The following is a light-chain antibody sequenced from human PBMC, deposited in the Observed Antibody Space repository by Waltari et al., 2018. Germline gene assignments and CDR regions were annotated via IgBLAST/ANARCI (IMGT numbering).Light chain of an antibody. V-gene: IGKV1-5*03. CDR3: QQYMSAPYS. Sequence: DIQMTQSPSSLSASVGDRVTITCRASQSICTWLAWYQQKPGKAPNLLIYKASSLQSGVPSSFSGSGSGTDFTLTISGLQPEDMSTYYCQQYMSAPYSFGQGTKVEIK. CDR2: KAS. J-gene: IGKJ2*03. CDR1: QSICTW.